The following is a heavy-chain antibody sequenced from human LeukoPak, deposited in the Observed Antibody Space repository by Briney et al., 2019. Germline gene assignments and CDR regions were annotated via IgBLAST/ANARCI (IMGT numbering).Heavy chain of an antibody. CDR1: GFTFSSYS. CDR2: ISSSSSYI. CDR3: ARADDSSGYYPDAFDI. Sequence: GGSLRLSCAASGFTFSSYSMNWVRQAPGKGLEWVSSISSSSSYIYYADSVKGRFTISRDNAKNSLYLQMNSLRAEDTAVYYCARADDSSGYYPDAFDIWGQGTMVTVSS. V-gene: IGHV3-21*01. D-gene: IGHD3-22*01. J-gene: IGHJ3*02.